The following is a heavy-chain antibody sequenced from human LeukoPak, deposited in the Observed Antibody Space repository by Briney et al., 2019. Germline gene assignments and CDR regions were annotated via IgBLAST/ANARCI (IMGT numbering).Heavy chain of an antibody. CDR1: GFTFSSYW. D-gene: IGHD3-22*01. V-gene: IGHV3-74*01. Sequence: AGGSLRLSCAASGFTFSSYWMHWVRQAPGKGLVWVSRINSDGSSTTYADSVKGRFTISRDNAKNTLYLQMNSLRAEDTAMYYCVRRYSYDSSGYYPWDYWGQGTLVTVSS. CDR3: VRRYSYDSSGYYPWDY. J-gene: IGHJ4*02. CDR2: INSDGSST.